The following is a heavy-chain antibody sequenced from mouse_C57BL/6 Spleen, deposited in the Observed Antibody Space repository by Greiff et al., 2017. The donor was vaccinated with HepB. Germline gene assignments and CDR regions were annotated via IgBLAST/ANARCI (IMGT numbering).Heavy chain of an antibody. Sequence: QVQLPQPGTELVKPGASVKLSCKASGYTFTSYWMHWVKQRPGQGLEWIGNINPRNGGTNYNEKFKSKATLTVEKSSSTAYMQLSSLTSEDSAVYYCAALGLLRFLYFDYWGQGTTLTVSS. D-gene: IGHD1-1*01. J-gene: IGHJ2*01. CDR2: INPRNGGT. CDR3: AALGLLRFLYFDY. V-gene: IGHV1-53*01. CDR1: GYTFTSYW.